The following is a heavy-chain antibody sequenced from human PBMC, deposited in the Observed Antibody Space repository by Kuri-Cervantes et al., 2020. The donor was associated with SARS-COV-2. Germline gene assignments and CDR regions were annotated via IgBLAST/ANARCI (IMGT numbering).Heavy chain of an antibody. CDR1: GYTLTELS. CDR2: FDPEDGET. D-gene: IGHD3-10*01. J-gene: IGHJ6*03. V-gene: IGHV1-24*01. Sequence: ASVKVSCKVSGYTLTELSMHWVRQAPGKGLEWMGGFDPEDGETIYAQKFQGRVTMTEDTSTDTAYMELSSLRSEDTAVYYCARDGGSTELIWFGEYYYYYMDVWGKGTTVTVSS. CDR3: ARDGGSTELIWFGEYYYYYMDV.